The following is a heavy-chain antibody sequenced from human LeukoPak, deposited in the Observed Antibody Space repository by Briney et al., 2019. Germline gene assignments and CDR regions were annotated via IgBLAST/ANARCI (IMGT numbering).Heavy chain of an antibody. V-gene: IGHV4-34*01. CDR1: GGSFSGYY. J-gene: IGHJ6*03. Sequence: SETLSLPCAVYGGSFSGYYWSWIRQPPGKGLEWIGEINHSGSTNYNPSLKSRVTISVDTSKNQFSLKLSSVTAADTAVYYCARGKSLWLHVALYYYYYYMDVWGKGTTVTVSS. CDR3: ARGKSLWLHVALYYYYYYMDV. D-gene: IGHD5-24*01. CDR2: INHSGST.